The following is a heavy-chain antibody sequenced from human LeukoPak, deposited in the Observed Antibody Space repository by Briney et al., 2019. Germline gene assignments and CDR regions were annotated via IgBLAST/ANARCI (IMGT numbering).Heavy chain of an antibody. CDR1: GFTFSSYW. CDR2: INSDGIIT. CDR3: ARVGGDNSFKY. J-gene: IGHJ4*02. D-gene: IGHD4-23*01. V-gene: IGHV3-74*01. Sequence: GGSLRLSCAASGFTFSSYWMYWVRQTPGKGLVWVSRINSDGIITSYADSVKGRFTASRDNAKNTLYLQMNSLRAEDTAVYCCARVGGDNSFKYWGRRTLVTVPS.